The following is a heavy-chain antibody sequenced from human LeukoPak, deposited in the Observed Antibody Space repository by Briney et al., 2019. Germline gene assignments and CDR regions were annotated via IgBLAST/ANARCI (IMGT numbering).Heavy chain of an antibody. CDR3: GRGGPSPYYYYYMDV. CDR1: GFIFSSYA. J-gene: IGHJ6*03. Sequence: GGSLRLSCAASGFIFSSYAMNWVRQAPGKGLEWVSAISGSGGSTYYADSVKGRFTISRDNSKNTLYLQMNSLRAEDTAVYYCGRGGPSPYYYYYMDVWGKGTTVTVSS. D-gene: IGHD2-15*01. V-gene: IGHV3-23*01. CDR2: ISGSGGST.